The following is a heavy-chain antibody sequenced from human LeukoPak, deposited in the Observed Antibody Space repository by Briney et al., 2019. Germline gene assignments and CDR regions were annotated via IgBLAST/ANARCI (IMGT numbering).Heavy chain of an antibody. V-gene: IGHV3-7*01. Sequence: PGGSLRLSCAASGFTSSSYWMSWVRQAPGKGLEWVANIKQDGSEKYYVDSVKGRFTISRDNAKNSLYLQMNSLRAEDTAVYYCARDRLRYFVDYWGQGTLVTVSS. D-gene: IGHD1-1*01. J-gene: IGHJ4*02. CDR1: GFTSSSYW. CDR3: ARDRLRYFVDY. CDR2: IKQDGSEK.